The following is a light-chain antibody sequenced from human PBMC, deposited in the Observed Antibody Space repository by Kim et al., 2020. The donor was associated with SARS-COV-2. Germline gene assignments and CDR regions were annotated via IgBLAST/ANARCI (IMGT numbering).Light chain of an antibody. CDR1: ETVCNKF. Sequence: SRGGNATISRRARETVCNKFLAWYQKRPGQAPRLSMHCASNRATGIPDRFTGSASGTDFTLTIHRLEPEDLAMYYCHHYASSPVTFGQGTRLEIK. J-gene: IGKJ5*01. V-gene: IGKV3-20*01. CDR3: HHYASSPVT. CDR2: CAS.